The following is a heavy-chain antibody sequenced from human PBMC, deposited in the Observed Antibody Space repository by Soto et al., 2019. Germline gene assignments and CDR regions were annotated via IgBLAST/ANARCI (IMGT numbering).Heavy chain of an antibody. D-gene: IGHD6-19*01. V-gene: IGHV1-46*01. CDR1: GYMFTTYY. CDR3: ARGPTSGYSSGWWFY. Sequence: ASVKVSCKASGYMFTTYYMHWVRQAPGQGLEWVGIINTSGGTTSYAEKFQGRVNMTRDTSTSTVYMELSSLRSEDTAVYYCARGPTSGYSSGWWFYWGQGTLVTVSS. CDR2: INTSGGTT. J-gene: IGHJ4*02.